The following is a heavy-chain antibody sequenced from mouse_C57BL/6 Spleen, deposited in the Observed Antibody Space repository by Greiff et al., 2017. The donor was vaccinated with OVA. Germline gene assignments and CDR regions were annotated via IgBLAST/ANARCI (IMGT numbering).Heavy chain of an antibody. J-gene: IGHJ2*01. Sequence: EVQLVESGPGMVKPSQSLSLTCTVTGYSITSGYDWHWIRHFPGNKLEWMGYISYSGSTNYNPSLKSRISITHDTSKNHFFLKLNSVTTEDTATYYCARADYGSSLDYWGQGTTLTVSS. CDR1: GYSITSGYD. CDR3: ARADYGSSLDY. CDR2: ISYSGST. D-gene: IGHD1-1*01. V-gene: IGHV3-1*01.